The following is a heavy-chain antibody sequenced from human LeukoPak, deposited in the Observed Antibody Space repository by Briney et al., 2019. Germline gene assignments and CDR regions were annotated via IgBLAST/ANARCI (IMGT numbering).Heavy chain of an antibody. V-gene: IGHV3-48*01. CDR2: ISGMSSTI. CDR3: ARDGGPGYYYDSSGYYYY. J-gene: IGHJ4*02. D-gene: IGHD3-22*01. CDR1: GFTFRSYS. Sequence: GGSLRLSCAASGFTFRSYSMNWVRQAPGKGLEWVSFISGMSSTIYYADSVKGRFTISRDNAKNSVYLQMNSLRAEDTAVYYCARDGGPGYYYDSSGYYYYWGQGTLVTVSS.